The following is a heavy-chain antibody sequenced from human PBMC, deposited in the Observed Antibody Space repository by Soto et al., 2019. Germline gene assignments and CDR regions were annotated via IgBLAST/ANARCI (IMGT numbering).Heavy chain of an antibody. D-gene: IGHD3-3*01. CDR3: ARSFGVVIMLDAFDI. Sequence: ASVKVSCKASGYTFTGYYMHWVRQAPGQGLEWMGWINPNSGGTNYAQKFQGRVTMTRDTSVSTAYMELSRLRSDDTAVYYCARSFGVVIMLDAFDIWGQGTMVTVSS. CDR2: INPNSGGT. CDR1: GYTFTGYY. V-gene: IGHV1-2*02. J-gene: IGHJ3*02.